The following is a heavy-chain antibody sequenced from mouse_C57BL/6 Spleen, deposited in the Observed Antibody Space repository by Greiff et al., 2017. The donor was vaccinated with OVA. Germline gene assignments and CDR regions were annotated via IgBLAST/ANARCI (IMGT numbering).Heavy chain of an antibody. D-gene: IGHD4-1*01. CDR2: ISNGGGST. CDR1: GFTFSDYY. J-gene: IGHJ3*01. V-gene: IGHV5-12*01. CDR3: ARQGLGLPWFAY. Sequence: EVMLVESGGGLVQPGGSLKLSCAASGFTFSDYYMYWVRQTPEKRLEWVAYISNGGGSTYYPDTVKGRFTISRDNAKNTLYLQMSRLKSEDTAMYYCARQGLGLPWFAYWGQGTLVTVSA.